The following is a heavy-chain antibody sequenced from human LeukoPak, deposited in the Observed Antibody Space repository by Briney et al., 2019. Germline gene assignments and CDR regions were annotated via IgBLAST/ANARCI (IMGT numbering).Heavy chain of an antibody. D-gene: IGHD5-24*01. CDR1: GYTFTTYY. CDR2: INPSGGST. CDR3: ARGGDMATIPHLYYSDY. Sequence: ASVKVSCKSSGYTFTTYYMHWVRQAPGQGLEWMGIINPSGGSTTYAQKFQGRVTMTRDTSTSTVYMELSSLRSEDTAVYYCARGGDMATIPHLYYSDYWGQGTLVTVSS. J-gene: IGHJ4*02. V-gene: IGHV1-46*01.